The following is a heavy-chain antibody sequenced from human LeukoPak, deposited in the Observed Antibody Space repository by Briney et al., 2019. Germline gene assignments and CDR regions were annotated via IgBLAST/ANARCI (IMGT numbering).Heavy chain of an antibody. CDR2: IRSDNSAT. V-gene: IGHV3-11*06. CDR3: AREGSGSYLDY. Sequence: GGSLRLSCAASGFTVSGNYMSWVRQAPGKGLEWVSYIRSDNSATYHADSVKGRFTISRDNAKNSLYLQMNSLRAEDTAVYYCAREGSGSYLDYWGQGTLVTVSS. D-gene: IGHD1-26*01. CDR1: GFTVSGNY. J-gene: IGHJ4*02.